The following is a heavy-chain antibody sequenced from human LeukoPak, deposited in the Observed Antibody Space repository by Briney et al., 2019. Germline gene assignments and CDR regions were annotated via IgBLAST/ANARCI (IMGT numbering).Heavy chain of an antibody. CDR1: GFTFSSYG. CDR3: AKDAPGWVDAFDI. Sequence: GGSLRLSCAASGFTFSSYGMHWVRQAPGKGLEWVAFIRYDGSNKYYADSVKGRFTISRDNSKNTLYLQMNSLRAEDTAVYYCAKDAPGWVDAFDIWGQGTMVTVSS. J-gene: IGHJ3*02. D-gene: IGHD6-19*01. V-gene: IGHV3-30*02. CDR2: IRYDGSNK.